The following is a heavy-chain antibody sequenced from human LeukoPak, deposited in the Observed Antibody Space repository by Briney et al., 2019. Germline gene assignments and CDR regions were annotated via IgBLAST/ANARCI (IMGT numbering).Heavy chain of an antibody. J-gene: IGHJ4*02. CDR1: GFSFSTYA. CDR2: IRGCGET. CDR3: AKANWVSNADAVW. V-gene: IGHV3-23*01. Sequence: GGSLRLSCAASGFSFSTYAMSWVRQAPARGPEWVSSIRGCGETFYADSVKGRFTLSRDDSRNTVYLQMNNLRVDDTAIYYCAKANWVSNADAVWWGQGTQVTVSS. D-gene: IGHD1-1*01.